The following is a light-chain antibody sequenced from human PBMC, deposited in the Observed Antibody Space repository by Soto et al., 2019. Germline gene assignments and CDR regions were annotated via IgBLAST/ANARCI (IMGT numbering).Light chain of an antibody. CDR1: GSDIGAYNY. V-gene: IGLV2-14*01. J-gene: IGLJ1*01. CDR2: GDY. CDR3: SSFTTTYCYG. Sequence: QSLLTQPASVSGSPGQSITISCTGTGSDIGAYNYVSWYQQHPGKAPKLLIYGDYNRPSGASSRFSASKSAYAASPIISGLQAEDEDDYYCSSFTTTYCYGFGPGTKVTVL.